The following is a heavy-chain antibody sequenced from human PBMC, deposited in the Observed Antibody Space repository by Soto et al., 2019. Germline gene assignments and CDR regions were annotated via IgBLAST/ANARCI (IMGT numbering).Heavy chain of an antibody. V-gene: IGHV3-21*01. Sequence: AGGSLRLSCAAPGFTFSRYSMSWVRQAPGKGLEWVSSIDSYTNVIYYVDSVKGRFIISRDNARNSLVLQMSRLRAEDTAMYYCARSTFDYWGQGTLVTVSS. CDR3: ARSTFDY. J-gene: IGHJ4*02. CDR2: IDSYTNVI. CDR1: GFTFSRYS.